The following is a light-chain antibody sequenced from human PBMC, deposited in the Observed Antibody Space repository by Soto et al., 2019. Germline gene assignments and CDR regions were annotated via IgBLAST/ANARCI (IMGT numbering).Light chain of an antibody. CDR2: GNS. Sequence: QPVLTQPPSLSGAPGQRVTISCTGSSSNIGAGYDVHWYQQLPGTAPKLLIYGNSNRPSGVPDRFSGSKSGTSASRAITGLQAEDEADYYCQSYDSSLSVVFGGGTKVTVL. V-gene: IGLV1-40*01. CDR1: SSNIGAGYD. CDR3: QSYDSSLSVV. J-gene: IGLJ2*01.